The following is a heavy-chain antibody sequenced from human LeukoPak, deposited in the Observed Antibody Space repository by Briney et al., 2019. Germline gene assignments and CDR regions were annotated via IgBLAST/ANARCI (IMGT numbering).Heavy chain of an antibody. V-gene: IGHV3-74*01. CDR2: INNDGSST. J-gene: IGHJ3*02. CDR1: GFTFSSYW. D-gene: IGHD3-10*01. CDR3: TRQWGGFDI. Sequence: PGGSLRLSCAASGFTFSSYWMHWVRHAPGKGLVWVSRINNDGSSTNYADSVKGRFTISRDNAKNTLFLRMNSLRADDTAVYYCTRQWGGFDIWGQGTMVTVSS.